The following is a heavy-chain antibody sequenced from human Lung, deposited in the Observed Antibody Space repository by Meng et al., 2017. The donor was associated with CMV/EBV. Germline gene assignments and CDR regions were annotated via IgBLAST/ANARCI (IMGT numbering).Heavy chain of an antibody. D-gene: IGHD2-2*01. V-gene: IGHV1-2*02. CDR3: ARGLGDYCSTTSCSYGVEV. CDR2: INPNSGGT. J-gene: IGHJ6*02. CDR1: GYTFTSYG. Sequence: ASVKVSCKASGYTFTSYGISWVRQAPGQGLEWMGWINPNSGGTNYAQKFQGRVTMTRDTSISTAYMDLSRLKSDDTAVYYCARGLGDYCSTTSCSYGVEVWGQGTXVTVSS.